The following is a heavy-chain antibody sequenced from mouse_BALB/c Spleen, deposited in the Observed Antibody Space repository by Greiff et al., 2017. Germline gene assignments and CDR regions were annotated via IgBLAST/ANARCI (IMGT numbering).Heavy chain of an antibody. CDR2: INSNGGST. CDR1: GFTFSSYG. J-gene: IGHJ1*01. CDR3: ARDQGYGSSVYWYFDV. V-gene: IGHV5-6-3*01. D-gene: IGHD1-1*01. Sequence: EVQRVESGGGLVQPGGSLKLSCAASGFTFSSYGMSWVRQTPDKRLELVATINSNGGSTYYPDSVKGRFTIARDNAKNTLYLQMSSLKSEDTAMYYCARDQGYGSSVYWYFDVWGEGTTVTVSS.